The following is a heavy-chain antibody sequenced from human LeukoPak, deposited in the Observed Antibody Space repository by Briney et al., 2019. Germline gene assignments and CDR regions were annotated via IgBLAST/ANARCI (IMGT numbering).Heavy chain of an antibody. J-gene: IGHJ4*02. CDR2: IKSKTDGGTT. CDR3: TTRGGSFSIFDY. Sequence: GGSLRLSCAASGFTFSDAWMSWVRQAPGKGLEWVGRIKSKTDGGTTDYAAPVKGRFTISRDDSKNTLYLQMNSLKTEDIAVYYCTTRGGSFSIFDYWGRGTLVTVSS. D-gene: IGHD1-26*01. V-gene: IGHV3-15*01. CDR1: GFTFSDAW.